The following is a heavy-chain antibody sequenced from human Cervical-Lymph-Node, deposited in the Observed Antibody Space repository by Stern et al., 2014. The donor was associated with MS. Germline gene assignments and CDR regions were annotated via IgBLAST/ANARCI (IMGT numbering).Heavy chain of an antibody. J-gene: IGHJ6*02. CDR2: IVPIFGTA. D-gene: IGHD1-1*01. Sequence: QVQLVQSGAEVKKPGSSAKVSCKTSGDTFSSYAISWVRQGPGQGLEWMGGIVPIFGTANYAEKFQGRVTIPADVSTNTAYMELSRLGSDDTAVYYCARDSTTGMDVWGQGTTVTVSS. V-gene: IGHV1-69*01. CDR3: ARDSTTGMDV. CDR1: GDTFSSYA.